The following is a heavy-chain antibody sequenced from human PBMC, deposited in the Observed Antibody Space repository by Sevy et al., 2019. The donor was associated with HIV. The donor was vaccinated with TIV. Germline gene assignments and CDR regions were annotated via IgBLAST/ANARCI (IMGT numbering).Heavy chain of an antibody. V-gene: IGHV1-2*06. D-gene: IGHD2-2*01. J-gene: IGHJ4*02. CDR2: INPNSGAT. Sequence: ASVKVSCKASGYTFTVYSLHWVRQAPGQGLEWMGRINPNSGATNYAQKFQGRVTMTRDTSISTVYMELSRLTSDDTAVYYCARGVAVPAQGHFEYWGQGTLVTVSS. CDR3: ARGVAVPAQGHFEY. CDR1: GYTFTVYS.